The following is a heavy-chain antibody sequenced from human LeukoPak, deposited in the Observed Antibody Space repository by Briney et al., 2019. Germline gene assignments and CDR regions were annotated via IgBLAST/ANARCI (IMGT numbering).Heavy chain of an antibody. CDR2: IIPIFGTA. Sequence: GASVKVSCKASGGTFSSYAISWVRQAPGQGLEWMGGIIPIFGTANYAQEFQGRVTITADESTSTAYMELSSLRSEDTAVYYCARDPPIAAAGTGGNWFDPWGQGTLVTVSS. V-gene: IGHV1-69*13. D-gene: IGHD6-13*01. CDR3: ARDPPIAAAGTGGNWFDP. CDR1: GGTFSSYA. J-gene: IGHJ5*02.